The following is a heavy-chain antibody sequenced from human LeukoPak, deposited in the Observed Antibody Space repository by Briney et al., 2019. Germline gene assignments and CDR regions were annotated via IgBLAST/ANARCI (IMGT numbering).Heavy chain of an antibody. D-gene: IGHD5-18*01. J-gene: IGHJ6*02. CDR1: GFTFSPYA. CDR2: ISGSGGST. Sequence: GGSLRLSCAASGFTFSPYAMTWVRQAPVKGLEWVSGISGSGGSTYYADSVKGRFTISRDNSKKTLYLRMNSLRAEDTAVYYCAKTNTSMVAPYYYGMDVWGQGTTVTVSS. V-gene: IGHV3-23*01. CDR3: AKTNTSMVAPYYYGMDV.